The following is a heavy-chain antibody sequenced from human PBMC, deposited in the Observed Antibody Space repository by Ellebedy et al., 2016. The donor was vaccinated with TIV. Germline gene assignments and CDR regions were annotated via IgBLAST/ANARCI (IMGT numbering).Heavy chain of an antibody. Sequence: GESLKISCAASGFTFSAYAMHWVRQAPGKGLEWLAVVSLDGTNSYFADSVKGRFAVPRDNYRDTLYLQMNSLGAKDTAVYYCATPFGESDAFDIWGQGTLVTVSS. CDR2: VSLDGTNS. CDR1: GFTFSAYA. D-gene: IGHD2-21*01. CDR3: ATPFGESDAFDI. J-gene: IGHJ3*02. V-gene: IGHV3-30*01.